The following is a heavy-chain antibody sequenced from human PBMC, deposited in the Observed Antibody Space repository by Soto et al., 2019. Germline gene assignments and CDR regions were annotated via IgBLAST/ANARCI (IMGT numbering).Heavy chain of an antibody. V-gene: IGHV4-59*01. J-gene: IGHJ4*02. Sequence: PSETLSLTCTVSGGSISSYYWSWIRQPPGKGLEWIGYIYYSGSTNYNPSLKSRVTISVDTSKNQFSLKLSSVTDADTAVYYCARLATRYYFDYWGQGTLVTVSS. D-gene: IGHD1-1*01. CDR3: ARLATRYYFDY. CDR1: GGSISSYY. CDR2: IYYSGST.